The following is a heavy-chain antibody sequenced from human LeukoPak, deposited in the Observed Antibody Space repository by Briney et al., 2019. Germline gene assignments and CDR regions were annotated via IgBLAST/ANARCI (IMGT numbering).Heavy chain of an antibody. J-gene: IGHJ4*02. CDR2: IIPIFGTA. V-gene: IGHV1-69*06. CDR3: ARADYGDYFDY. Sequence: GASVKVSCKASGGTFSSYAISWVRQAPGQGLEWMGGIIPIFGTANYAQKFQGRGTITADKSTSTAYMELSSMRSEDTAVYYCARADYGDYFDYWGQGTLVTVSS. CDR1: GGTFSSYA. D-gene: IGHD4-17*01.